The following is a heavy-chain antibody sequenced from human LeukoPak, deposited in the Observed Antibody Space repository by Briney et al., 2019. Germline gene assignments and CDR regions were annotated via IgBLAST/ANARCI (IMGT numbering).Heavy chain of an antibody. V-gene: IGHV4-59*01. Sequence: SETLSLTCTVSGGSISSYYWSWIRQPPGKGLEWIGYIYYSGSTNYNPSLKSRVTISVDTSKNQFSLKLSSVTAADTAVYYCAKEVRGSYGLLDYWGQGTLVTVSS. J-gene: IGHJ4*02. CDR3: AKEVRGSYGLLDY. CDR2: IYYSGST. D-gene: IGHD1-26*01. CDR1: GGSISSYY.